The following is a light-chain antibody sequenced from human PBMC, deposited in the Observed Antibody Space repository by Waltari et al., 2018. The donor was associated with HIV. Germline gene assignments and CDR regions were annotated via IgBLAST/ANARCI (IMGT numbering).Light chain of an antibody. CDR3: QSPDSSGTYVG. V-gene: IGLV3-25*03. CDR1: ALSKQY. CDR2: KDS. Sequence: SYELTQPPSVSVSPGQTARITCSGDALSKQYAYWYQQKPGQAPLLVIDKDSERPSGIPERFAGSSAGTTVTLTISGVQAEDEADYYCQSPDSSGTYVGFGGGTKLTVL. J-gene: IGLJ2*01.